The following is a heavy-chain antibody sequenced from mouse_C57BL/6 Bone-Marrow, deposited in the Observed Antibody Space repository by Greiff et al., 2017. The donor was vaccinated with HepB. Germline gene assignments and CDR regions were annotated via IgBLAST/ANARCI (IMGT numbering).Heavy chain of an antibody. J-gene: IGHJ4*01. D-gene: IGHD2-1*01. Sequence: VQLQESGPGLVAPSQSLSITCTVSGFSLTSYGVHWVRQPPGKGLEWLVVIWSDGSTTYNSALKSRLSISKDNSKSQVFLKMNSLQTDDTAMYYCASYYGNYRYYAMDYWGQGTSVTVSS. V-gene: IGHV2-6*03. CDR2: IWSDGST. CDR1: GFSLTSYG. CDR3: ASYYGNYRYYAMDY.